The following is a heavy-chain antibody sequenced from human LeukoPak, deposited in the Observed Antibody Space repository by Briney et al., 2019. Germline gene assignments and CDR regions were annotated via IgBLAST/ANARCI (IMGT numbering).Heavy chain of an antibody. J-gene: IGHJ3*02. CDR2: IYPGDSDT. Sequence: GESLKISCKGSGYSFTSYWIGWVRQMPGKGLEWMGIIYPGDSDTRYSPSFQGQVTISADKSISTAYLQWSSLKASDTAMYYCATGLLWFGELFLSASDIWGQGTMVTVSS. CDR3: ATGLLWFGELFLSASDI. V-gene: IGHV5-51*01. CDR1: GYSFTSYW. D-gene: IGHD3-10*01.